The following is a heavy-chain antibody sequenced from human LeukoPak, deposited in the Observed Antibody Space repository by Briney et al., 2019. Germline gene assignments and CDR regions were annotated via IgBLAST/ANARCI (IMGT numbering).Heavy chain of an antibody. CDR1: GFTFSSYA. V-gene: IGHV3-23*01. D-gene: IGHD2-15*01. CDR2: ISGSGGST. Sequence: PGGSLRLSCAASGFTFSSYAMSWVRQAPGKGLEWVSAISGSGGSTYYADSVKGRFTISRDNSKNTLYLQMNSLRAEDTAVCYCAKDQNYGSGGYFDYWGQGTLVTVSS. CDR3: AKDQNYGSGGYFDY. J-gene: IGHJ4*02.